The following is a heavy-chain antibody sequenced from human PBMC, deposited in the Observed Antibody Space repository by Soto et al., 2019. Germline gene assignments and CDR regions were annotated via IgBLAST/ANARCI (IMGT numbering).Heavy chain of an antibody. CDR1: GFTFSSYA. CDR3: ARGGGSRDFWSGYYRDYYYYGMDV. Sequence: SLRLSCAASGFTFSSYAMHWVRQAPGKGLEWVAVISYDGNNKYYADSVKGRFTISRDNSKNTLYLQMNSLRAEDTAVYYCARGGGSRDFWSGYYRDYYYYGMDVWGQGTTVTVSS. CDR2: ISYDGNNK. D-gene: IGHD3-3*01. J-gene: IGHJ6*02. V-gene: IGHV3-30-3*01.